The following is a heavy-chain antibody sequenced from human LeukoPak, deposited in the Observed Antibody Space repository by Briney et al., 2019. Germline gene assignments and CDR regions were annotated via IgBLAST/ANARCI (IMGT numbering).Heavy chain of an antibody. J-gene: IGHJ4*02. CDR3: ARADYGDYGVADY. CDR1: GGSISSYY. V-gene: IGHV4-59*01. Sequence: SETLSLTCTVAGGSISSYYWSWIRQPPGKGLEWIGYIYYSGSTNYNPSLKSRVTISVDTSKNQFSLKLSSVTAADTAVYYCARADYGDYGVADYWGQGTLVTVSS. D-gene: IGHD4-17*01. CDR2: IYYSGST.